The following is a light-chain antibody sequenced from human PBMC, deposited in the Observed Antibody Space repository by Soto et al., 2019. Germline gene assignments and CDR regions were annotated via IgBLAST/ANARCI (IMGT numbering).Light chain of an antibody. CDR2: GAS. CDR1: QSVSSSY. CDR3: QQYGSSPWT. J-gene: IGKJ1*01. V-gene: IGKV3-20*01. Sequence: EIVLTQSPGTLSLSRGERATLSCRASQSVSSSYLAWYQQKPGQAPRLLIYGASSRATGIPDGFSGSGSGTDFTLTISRLEPEDFAVYYCQQYGSSPWTFGQGTKVDIK.